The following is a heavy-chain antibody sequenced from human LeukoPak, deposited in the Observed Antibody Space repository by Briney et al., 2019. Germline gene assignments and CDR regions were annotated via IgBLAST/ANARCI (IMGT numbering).Heavy chain of an antibody. D-gene: IGHD3-22*01. CDR3: ARQSEWLLPHYFDY. J-gene: IGHJ4*02. V-gene: IGHV3-21*01. CDR2: ISSSGSYI. CDR1: GFTFSSYS. Sequence: GGSLRLSCAASGFTFSSYSMNWVRQAPGKGLEWVSSISSSGSYIYYAYSVKGRFTISRDNAKNSLYLQMNSLRAEDTAVYYCARQSEWLLPHYFDYWGQGTLVTVSS.